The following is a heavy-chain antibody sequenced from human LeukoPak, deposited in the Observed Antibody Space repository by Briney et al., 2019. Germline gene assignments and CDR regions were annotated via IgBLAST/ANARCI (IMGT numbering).Heavy chain of an antibody. V-gene: IGHV1-18*01. J-gene: IGHJ6*03. D-gene: IGHD3-10*01. Sequence: ASVKVSCKASGYTFTNYGINWVRRAPGQGLEWMGWISAYNGNTNYAQTFQGRVTMTTDTSTSTAYMELRSLRSDDTAVYYCARDPRLLWFGELRPDYMDVWGKGTTVTISS. CDR2: ISAYNGNT. CDR1: GYTFTNYG. CDR3: ARDPRLLWFGELRPDYMDV.